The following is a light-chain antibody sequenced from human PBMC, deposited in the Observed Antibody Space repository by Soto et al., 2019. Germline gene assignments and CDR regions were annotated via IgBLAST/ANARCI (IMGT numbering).Light chain of an antibody. CDR3: QQYNNWPRPT. CDR2: RAS. CDR1: QSVTNN. Sequence: EIVMTQSPATLSVSPGERATLSCRASQSVTNNVAWYQQKPGQAPRLLIYRASTRATGLPARFSGSGSGTEFTLTISSLQSEDFAVYYCQQYNNWPRPTFGGGTRVEI. J-gene: IGKJ4*01. V-gene: IGKV3-15*01.